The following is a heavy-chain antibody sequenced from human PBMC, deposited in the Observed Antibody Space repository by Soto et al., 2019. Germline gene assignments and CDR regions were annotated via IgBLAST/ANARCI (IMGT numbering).Heavy chain of an antibody. D-gene: IGHD2-2*01. J-gene: IGHJ4*02. CDR3: AKGAPPAHYCSGTSCQYYFDY. Sequence: GGSLRLSCAASGFTFSSYAMSWVRQAPGKGLEWVSAISGSGGSTYYADSVKGRFTISRDNSKNTLYLQMNSLRAEDTSVYYCAKGAPPAHYCSGTSCQYYFDYWGQGTLVTVSS. CDR1: GFTFSSYA. V-gene: IGHV3-23*01. CDR2: ISGSGGST.